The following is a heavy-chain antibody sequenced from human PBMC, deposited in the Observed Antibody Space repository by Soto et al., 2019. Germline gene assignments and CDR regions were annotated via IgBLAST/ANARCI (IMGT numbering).Heavy chain of an antibody. V-gene: IGHV3-74*01. J-gene: IGHJ4*02. Sequence: EVQLVESGGGLVQPGGSLRLSCEASGFTLSGYWMHWVRQVPGKGLVWVSRISPDGSSTTHADSVKGRFTISRDNAKNTLSLRMNSLRPEDTAVYYFVSPRYDGSGTPFDYWGQGALVTVSS. D-gene: IGHD3-22*01. CDR3: VSPRYDGSGTPFDY. CDR1: GFTLSGYW. CDR2: ISPDGSST.